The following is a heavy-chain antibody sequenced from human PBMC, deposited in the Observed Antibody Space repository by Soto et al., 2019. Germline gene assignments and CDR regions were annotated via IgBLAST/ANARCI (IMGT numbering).Heavy chain of an antibody. CDR3: ARAEPLNRYNWNDAYYYGMDV. CDR1: GFTFSDYY. CDR2: ISSSGSTI. D-gene: IGHD1-1*01. Sequence: QVQLVESGGGLVKPGGSLRLSCAASGFTFSDYYMSWIRQAPGKGLEWVSYISSSGSTIYYADSVKGRFTISRDNAKNSLYLQMNSLRAEDTAVYYCARAEPLNRYNWNDAYYYGMDVWGQGTTVTVSS. J-gene: IGHJ6*02. V-gene: IGHV3-11*01.